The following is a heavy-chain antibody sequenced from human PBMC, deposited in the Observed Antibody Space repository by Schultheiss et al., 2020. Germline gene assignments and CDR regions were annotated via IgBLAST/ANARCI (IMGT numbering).Heavy chain of an antibody. Sequence: ASVKVSCKASGYTFTGYYMHWVRQAPGQGLEWMGRINPNSGGTNYAQKFQGRVTMTRDTSTSTVYMELSSLRSEDTAVYYCAREQATGANYYYYYGMDVWGKGTTVTGYS. CDR1: GYTFTGYY. D-gene: IGHD1-7*01. J-gene: IGHJ6*04. CDR3: AREQATGANYYYYYGMDV. V-gene: IGHV1-2*06. CDR2: INPNSGGT.